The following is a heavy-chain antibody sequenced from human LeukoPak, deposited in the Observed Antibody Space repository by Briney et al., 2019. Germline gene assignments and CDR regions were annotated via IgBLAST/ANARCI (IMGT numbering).Heavy chain of an antibody. V-gene: IGHV5-51*01. Sequence: PGGSLRLSCKGSGYSFTSYWIGWVRQMPGKGLEWMGIIYPGDSDTRYSPSFQGQVTISVDTSIGTAYLQWSSLKASDTAIYYCARQNDFRLDYWGQGTLVTVSS. D-gene: IGHD3-3*01. CDR3: ARQNDFRLDY. CDR2: IYPGDSDT. J-gene: IGHJ4*02. CDR1: GYSFTSYW.